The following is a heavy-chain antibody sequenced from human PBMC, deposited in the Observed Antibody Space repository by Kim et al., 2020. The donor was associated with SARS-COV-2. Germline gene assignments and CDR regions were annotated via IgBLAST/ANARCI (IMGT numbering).Heavy chain of an antibody. CDR3: AREEQDGYNSARYFDL. Sequence: GGSLRLSCAASGFTVSSNYMSWVRQAPGKGLEWVSVIYSGGSTYYADSVKGRFTISRVNSKNTLYLQMNSLRAEDTAVYYCAREEQDGYNSARYFDLWGRGTLVTVSS. D-gene: IGHD5-12*01. V-gene: IGHV3-53*01. J-gene: IGHJ2*01. CDR1: GFTVSSNY. CDR2: IYSGGST.